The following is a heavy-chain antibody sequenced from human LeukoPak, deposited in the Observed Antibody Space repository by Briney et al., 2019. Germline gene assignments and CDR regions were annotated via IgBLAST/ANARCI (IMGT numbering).Heavy chain of an antibody. J-gene: IGHJ4*02. V-gene: IGHV3-7*01. D-gene: IGHD6-13*01. Sequence: GGSLRLSRAASGFTFSNFWMTWVRQAPGKGLEWVANVKQDGSEKSCVDSVKGRFTISRDNAKNSLYLQMNSLRVEDTAVYYCARGRGDSSSWYFDYWGQGTLVTVSS. CDR3: ARGRGDSSSWYFDY. CDR2: VKQDGSEK. CDR1: GFTFSNFW.